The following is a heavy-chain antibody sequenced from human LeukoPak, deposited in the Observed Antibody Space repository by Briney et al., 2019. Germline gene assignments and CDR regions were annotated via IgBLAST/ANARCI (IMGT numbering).Heavy chain of an antibody. CDR1: GFTFSTYG. J-gene: IGHJ4*02. CDR3: ATDRGWYFDN. CDR2: ISYDGSNK. V-gene: IGHV3-30*03. D-gene: IGHD6-19*01. Sequence: PGGSLRLSCAASGFTFSTYGMHWVRQAPGKGLEWVAFISYDGSNKYFPDSVKGRFTISRDNPKNTLYLQMNSLRAEDTAVYYCATDRGWYFDNWGQGTLVTVSS.